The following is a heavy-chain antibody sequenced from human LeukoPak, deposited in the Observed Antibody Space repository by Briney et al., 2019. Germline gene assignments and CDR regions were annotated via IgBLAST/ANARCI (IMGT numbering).Heavy chain of an antibody. V-gene: IGHV4-30-2*01. Sequence: SETLSLTCTVSGGSISSGDYYWSWIRQPPGKGLEWIGYIYHSGSTYYNPSLKSRVTISVDRSKNQFSLKLSSVTAADTAVYYCARAPSRSGPRYYFDYWGQGTLVTVSS. CDR3: ARAPSRSGPRYYFDY. J-gene: IGHJ4*02. CDR2: IYHSGST. CDR1: GGSISSGDYY. D-gene: IGHD3-3*01.